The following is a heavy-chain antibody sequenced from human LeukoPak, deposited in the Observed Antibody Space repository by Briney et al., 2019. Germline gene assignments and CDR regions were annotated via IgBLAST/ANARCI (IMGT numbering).Heavy chain of an antibody. D-gene: IGHD2-15*01. CDR3: AKDLCSGGSCYSRILAYGASGY. J-gene: IGHJ4*02. CDR2: ISYDGSNK. V-gene: IGHV3-30*18. CDR1: GFTFSSYG. Sequence: GGSLRLSCAASGFTFSSYGMHWVRQAPGKGLEWVAVISYDGSNKYYADSVKGRFTISRDNSKNTLYLQMNSLRAEDTAVYYCAKDLCSGGSCYSRILAYGASGYWGQGTLVTVSS.